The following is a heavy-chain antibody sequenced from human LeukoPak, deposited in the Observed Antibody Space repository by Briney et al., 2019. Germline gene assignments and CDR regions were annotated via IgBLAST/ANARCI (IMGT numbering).Heavy chain of an antibody. J-gene: IGHJ6*04. CDR3: ARCVSEPSSYYYYYYGMDV. CDR1: GGSVSSGSYY. D-gene: IGHD5/OR15-5a*01. V-gene: IGHV4-61*01. CDR2: IYYSGST. Sequence: SETLSLTCTVSGGSVSSGSYYWSWIRQPPGKGLEWIGYIYYSGSTNYNPSLKSRVTISVDTSKNQFSLKLSSVTAADTAVYYCARCVSEPSSYYYYYYGMDVWGKGTTVIVSS.